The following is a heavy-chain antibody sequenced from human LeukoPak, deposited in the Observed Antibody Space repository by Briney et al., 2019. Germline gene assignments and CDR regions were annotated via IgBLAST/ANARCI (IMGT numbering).Heavy chain of an antibody. CDR2: INPNSGGT. V-gene: IGHV1-2*02. D-gene: IGHD5-24*01. J-gene: IGHJ5*02. Sequence: ASVKVSCKASGYTFTGYYMHWVRQAPGQGLEWMGWINPNSGGTNYAQKFQGRVTMTRDTSISTAYMELSRLRSDDTAVYYCARSPLQSAQLTYPWGQGTLVTVSS. CDR1: GYTFTGYY. CDR3: ARSPLQSAQLTYP.